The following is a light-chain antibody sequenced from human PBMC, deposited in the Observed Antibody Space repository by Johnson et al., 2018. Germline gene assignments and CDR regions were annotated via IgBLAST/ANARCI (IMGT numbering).Light chain of an antibody. CDR1: SSNIGNNY. CDR2: ENN. J-gene: IGLJ1*01. CDR3: GTWDSSLSAGNV. V-gene: IGLV1-51*02. Sequence: QSVLTQPPSVSAAPGQKVTISCSGSSSNIGNNYVSWYQQLPGTAPKLLIYENNKRPSGIPDRFSASKSGTSATLGITGLQTGDEPDYYCGTWDSSLSAGNVFGTGTKVTVL.